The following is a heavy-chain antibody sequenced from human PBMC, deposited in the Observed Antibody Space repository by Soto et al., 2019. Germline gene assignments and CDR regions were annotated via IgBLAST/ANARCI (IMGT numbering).Heavy chain of an antibody. CDR1: GYTFTSYA. CDR3: ARDSAILGVDYGMDV. J-gene: IGHJ6*02. D-gene: IGHD3-3*01. CDR2: INADNGNT. V-gene: IGHV1-3*01. Sequence: ASVKVSCKASGYTFTSYAMTWVCQAPGQRLEWMGWINADNGNTKYSQKFQGRVTITRDTSASTAYMELSSLRSEDTAVYYCARDSAILGVDYGMDVWGQGTTVTVSS.